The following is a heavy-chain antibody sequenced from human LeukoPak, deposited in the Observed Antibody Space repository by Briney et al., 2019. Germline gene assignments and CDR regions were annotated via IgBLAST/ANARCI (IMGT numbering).Heavy chain of an antibody. CDR3: ASRDACSGDICYGLGY. V-gene: IGHV3-23*01. J-gene: IGHJ4*02. CDR1: GFTISSNG. D-gene: IGHD2-15*01. CDR2: ISWTRHDT. Sequence: PGGYLRLSCAASGFTISSNGMPWVRQAPGKGLEWVSGISWTRHDTYYADSVKGRFTISRDNSKSTLYLQMNSLRGEDTATYYCASRDACSGDICYGLGYWGQGTLVTVST.